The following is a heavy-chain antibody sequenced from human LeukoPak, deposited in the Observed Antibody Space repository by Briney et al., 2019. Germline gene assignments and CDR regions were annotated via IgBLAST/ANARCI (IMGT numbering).Heavy chain of an antibody. CDR3: ATAVADPYGMDA. D-gene: IGHD6-19*01. CDR1: GGSISSSSYY. CDR2: IYYSGST. V-gene: IGHV4-39*01. Sequence: SETLSLTCTVSGGSISSSSYYWGWIRQPPGKGLEWIGSIYYSGSTYYNPSLKRRVTISVDTSKNQFSLKLSSVTAADTAVYYCATAVADPYGMDAWGQGTTVTVSS. J-gene: IGHJ6*02.